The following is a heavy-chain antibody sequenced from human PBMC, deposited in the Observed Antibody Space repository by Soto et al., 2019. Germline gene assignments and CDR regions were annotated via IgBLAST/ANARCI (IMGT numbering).Heavy chain of an antibody. CDR2: IYYSGST. Sequence: SETLSLTCTVSGGSISSSSYYWGWIRQPPGKGLEWIGSIYYSGSTYYNPSLKSRVTISVDTSKNQFSLKLSSVTAADTAVYYCARLRGEGYYYYGMDVWGQGTTVTVSS. J-gene: IGHJ6*02. CDR1: GGSISSSSYY. CDR3: ARLRGEGYYYYGMDV. V-gene: IGHV4-39*01. D-gene: IGHD3-10*01.